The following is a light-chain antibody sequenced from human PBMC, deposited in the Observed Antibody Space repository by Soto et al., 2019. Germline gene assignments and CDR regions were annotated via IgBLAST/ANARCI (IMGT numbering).Light chain of an antibody. CDR2: EVT. Sequence: QSVLTQPPSASGSPGQSVTISCTGTSSDVGRYNYVSWYQQHPGKAPKLMIYEVTKRPSGVPDRFSGSKSGITASLTVSGLQAEDEADYYCSSYAGSNNEVFGTGTKVTVL. CDR1: SSDVGRYNY. V-gene: IGLV2-8*01. J-gene: IGLJ1*01. CDR3: SSYAGSNNEV.